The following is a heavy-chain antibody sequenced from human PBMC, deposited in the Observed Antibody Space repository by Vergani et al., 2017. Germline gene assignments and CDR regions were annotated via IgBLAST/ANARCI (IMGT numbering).Heavy chain of an antibody. CDR2: ISGSGGST. Sequence: EVQLLESGGDLVQPGGSLRLSCAASGFTFNHYAMNWVRQAPGKGLEWVSGISGSGGSTYYAGSVKGRFTISRDSSKNTLYLQMNSLRAGDTAVYYCAKANPRNSGYDYLYCYHGIDDWGQGTTVTVSS. V-gene: IGHV3-23*01. D-gene: IGHD5-12*01. CDR1: GFTFNHYA. CDR3: AKANPRNSGYDYLYCYHGIDD. J-gene: IGHJ6*02.